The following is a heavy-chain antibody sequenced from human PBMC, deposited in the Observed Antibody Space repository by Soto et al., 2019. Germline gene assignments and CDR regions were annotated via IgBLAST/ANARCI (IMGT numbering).Heavy chain of an antibody. CDR3: AKDPPVDTATYYFDY. Sequence: QVQLVESGGGVVQPGRSLRLSCAASGFTFSSYGMHWVRQAPGKGLEWVAVISYDGSNKYYADSVKGRFTISRDNSKNTLDLQMNSLRAEDTAVYYCAKDPPVDTATYYFDYWGQGTLVTVSS. D-gene: IGHD5-18*01. V-gene: IGHV3-30*18. CDR1: GFTFSSYG. CDR2: ISYDGSNK. J-gene: IGHJ4*02.